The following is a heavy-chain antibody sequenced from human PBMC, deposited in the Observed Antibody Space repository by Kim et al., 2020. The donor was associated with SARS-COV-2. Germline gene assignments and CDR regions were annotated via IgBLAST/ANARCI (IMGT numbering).Heavy chain of an antibody. CDR3: AKDSTPGDGYNLFDY. D-gene: IGHD5-12*01. J-gene: IGHJ4*02. V-gene: IGHV3-23*01. Sequence: DSVRGRFTISRDNSKNTLYLQMNSLRDGDTAVYYCAKDSTPGDGYNLFDYWGQGTLVTVSS.